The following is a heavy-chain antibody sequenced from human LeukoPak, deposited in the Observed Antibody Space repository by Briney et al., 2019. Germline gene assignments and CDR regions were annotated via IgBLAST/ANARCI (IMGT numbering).Heavy chain of an antibody. Sequence: EASVKVSCKVSGYTLTELSMHWVRQAPGQGLEWMGWINTNTGNPTYAQGFTGRFVFSLDTSVSTAYLQISSLKAEDTAVYYCARAVDYYDSSGYYYYFDYWGQGTLVTVSS. J-gene: IGHJ4*02. D-gene: IGHD3-22*01. CDR3: ARAVDYYDSSGYYYYFDY. CDR2: INTNTGNP. V-gene: IGHV7-4-1*02. CDR1: GYTLTELS.